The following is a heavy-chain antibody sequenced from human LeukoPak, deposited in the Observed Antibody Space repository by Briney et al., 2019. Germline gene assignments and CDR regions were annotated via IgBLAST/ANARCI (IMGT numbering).Heavy chain of an antibody. CDR2: ISSSGSTI. CDR1: GFTFSSYE. D-gene: IGHD3-9*01. Sequence: GGPLRLSCAASGFTFSSYEMNWVRQAPGKGLGWVSYISSSGSTIYYADSVKGRFTISRDNAKNSLYLQMNSLRAEDTAVYYCARDAVYYDILTGSQDAFDIWGQGTMVTVSS. J-gene: IGHJ3*02. V-gene: IGHV3-48*03. CDR3: ARDAVYYDILTGSQDAFDI.